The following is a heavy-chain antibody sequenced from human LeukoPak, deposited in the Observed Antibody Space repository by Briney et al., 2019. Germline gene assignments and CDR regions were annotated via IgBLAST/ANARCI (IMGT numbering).Heavy chain of an antibody. D-gene: IGHD2-15*01. CDR3: AKDLGYCSGGSCYYFDY. CDR2: ISYDGSNK. V-gene: IGHV3-30*18. J-gene: IGHJ4*02. Sequence: GGTLRLSCAASGFTFSSYGMHWVRQAPGKGLEWVAVISYDGSNKYYADSVKGRFTISRDNSKNTLYLQMNSLRAEDTAVYYCAKDLGYCSGGSCYYFDYWGQGTLVTVSS. CDR1: GFTFSSYG.